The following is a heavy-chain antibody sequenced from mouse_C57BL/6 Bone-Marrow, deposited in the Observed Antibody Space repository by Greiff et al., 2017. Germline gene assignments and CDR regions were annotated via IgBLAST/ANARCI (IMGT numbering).Heavy chain of an antibody. CDR3: ARGGYYDDGY. CDR1: GYTFTDYN. CDR2: INPNNGGT. Sequence: EVQLQQSGPELVKPGASVKMSCKASGYTFTDYNMHWVKQSHGKSLEWIGYINPNNGGTSYNQKFKGKATLTVNKSSSTAYMELRSLTSENSAVYYCARGGYYDDGYWGQGTTLTVSS. J-gene: IGHJ2*01. D-gene: IGHD2-4*01. V-gene: IGHV1-22*01.